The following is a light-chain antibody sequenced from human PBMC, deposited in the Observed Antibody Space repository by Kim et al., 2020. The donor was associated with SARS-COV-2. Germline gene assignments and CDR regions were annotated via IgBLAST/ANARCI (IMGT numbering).Light chain of an antibody. J-gene: IGLJ1*01. CDR1: VLRSCY. CDR3: NSRDSSGNYV. CDR2: GKS. V-gene: IGLV3-19*01. Sequence: VGLGQTVRLTCQGYVLRSCYASWYQQKPGQAPVLVIYGKSNRPSGIPDRFSGSSSGNTASLTITGAQAEDEADYYCNSRDSSGNYVFGTGTKVTVL.